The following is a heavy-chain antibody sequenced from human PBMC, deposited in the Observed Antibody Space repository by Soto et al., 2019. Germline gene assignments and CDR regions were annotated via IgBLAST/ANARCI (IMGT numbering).Heavy chain of an antibody. D-gene: IGHD1-26*01. Sequence: QLQLQESGSGLVKPSQTLSLTCAVSGGSISSGGYSWRWIRQPPGKGLEWIGYIYHSGSTYYNPSRKSRVTISVDRSRNQFSLKLSSVTAADTAVYYCARSGSRLLISENWYCDLWGRGTLVTVSS. V-gene: IGHV4-30-2*01. J-gene: IGHJ2*01. CDR2: IYHSGST. CDR1: GGSISSGGYS. CDR3: ARSGSRLLISENWYCDL.